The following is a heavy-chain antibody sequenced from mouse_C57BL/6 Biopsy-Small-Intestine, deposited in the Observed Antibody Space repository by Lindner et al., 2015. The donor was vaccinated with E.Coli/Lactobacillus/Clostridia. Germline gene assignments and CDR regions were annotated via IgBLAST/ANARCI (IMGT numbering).Heavy chain of an antibody. D-gene: IGHD2-5*01. CDR1: GYAFSSYW. V-gene: IGHV1-82*01. Sequence: VQLQESGAELVKSGASVKISCKASGYAFSSYWMNWVKQRPGKGLEWIGRIYPGDGDTHYNGKFKGKATLTADESSSTIYMQLSSLTSEDSAVYFCAPAYYSNWYFDVWGTGTTVTVSS. J-gene: IGHJ1*03. CDR2: IYPGDGDT. CDR3: APAYYSNWYFDV.